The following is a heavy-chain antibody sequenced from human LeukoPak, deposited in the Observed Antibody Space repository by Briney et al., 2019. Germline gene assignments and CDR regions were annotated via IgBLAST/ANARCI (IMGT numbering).Heavy chain of an antibody. CDR2: ISSSSSYI. CDR3: ARDAVWRSYQPSNYFDY. V-gene: IGHV3-21*01. J-gene: IGHJ4*02. Sequence: PGGSLRLSCAASGFTFSSYSMNWVRQAPGKGLEWVSSISSSSSYIYYADSVKGRFTISRDNAKNSLYLQMNSLRAEDTAVYYCARDAVWRSYQPSNYFDYWGQGTLVTVSS. D-gene: IGHD3-16*01. CDR1: GFTFSSYS.